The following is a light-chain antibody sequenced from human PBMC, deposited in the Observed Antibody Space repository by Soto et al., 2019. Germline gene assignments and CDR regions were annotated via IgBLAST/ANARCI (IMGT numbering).Light chain of an antibody. CDR2: GAS. CDR3: QQYNKWPLT. V-gene: IGKV3-15*01. J-gene: IGKJ4*01. Sequence: EIVMTQSPATLSVSPGERATLSCRASQSLNGNLAWYQQKPGQGPRLLIYGASTRATGIPARFSGSGSGTEFTLTISSLQSEDFAVYHCQQYNKWPLTFGGGTKVEFK. CDR1: QSLNGN.